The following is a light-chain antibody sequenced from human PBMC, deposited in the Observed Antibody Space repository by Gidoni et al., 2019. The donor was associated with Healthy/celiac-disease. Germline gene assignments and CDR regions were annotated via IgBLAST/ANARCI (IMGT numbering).Light chain of an antibody. CDR3: SSYTSSLYV. Sequence: QSALTQPASASGSPGQSINISCTGTSSDVGGYNYVSWYQQHPCKAPKLMIYEVSNRPSGVSNRFSGSKSGNTASLTISGLQAEDEADYYCSSYTSSLYVFGTGTKVTVL. J-gene: IGLJ1*01. CDR1: SSDVGGYNY. CDR2: EVS. V-gene: IGLV2-14*01.